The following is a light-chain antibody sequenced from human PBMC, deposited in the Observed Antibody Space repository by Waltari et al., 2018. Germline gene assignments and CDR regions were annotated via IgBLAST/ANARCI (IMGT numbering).Light chain of an antibody. CDR2: DTS. CDR3: QQGSSAPIS. J-gene: IGKJ4*01. V-gene: IGKV1-39*01. Sequence: DIQMSQSPSSLSASVGDRVTITCRSSEIISHHLNWYQQKSGNAPKLLIYDTSTLQNGVPSRFSGSGSGTDFTLTINGLQAEDFGTYFCQQGSSAPISFGGGTRLEI. CDR1: EIISHH.